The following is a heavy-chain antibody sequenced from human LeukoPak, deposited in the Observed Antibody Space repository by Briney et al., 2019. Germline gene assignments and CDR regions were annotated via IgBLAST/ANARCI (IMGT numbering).Heavy chain of an antibody. CDR1: GFTFSSYG. CDR2: ISYDGSNK. D-gene: IGHD3-3*01. V-gene: IGHV3-30*18. J-gene: IGHJ5*02. CDR3: AKDLTIFGVVTNWFDP. Sequence: GGSLRLSCAASGFTFSSYGMHWVRRAPGKGLEWVAVISYDGSNKYYADSVKGRFTISRDNSKNTLYLQMNSLRAEDTAVYYCAKDLTIFGVVTNWFDPWGQGTLVTVSS.